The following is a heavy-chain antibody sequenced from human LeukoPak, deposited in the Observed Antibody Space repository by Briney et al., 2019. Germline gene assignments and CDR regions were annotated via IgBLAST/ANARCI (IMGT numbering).Heavy chain of an antibody. CDR2: INPNSGGT. J-gene: IGHJ1*01. V-gene: IGHV1-2*02. CDR1: GYTFTGYY. Sequence: GASVKVSCKASGYTFTGYYMHRVRQAPGQGLEWMGWINPNSGGTNYAQKFQGRVTMTRDTSISTAYMELSRLRSDDTAVYYCARDGYYDSSGSAGFQHWGQGTLVTVSS. D-gene: IGHD3-22*01. CDR3: ARDGYYDSSGSAGFQH.